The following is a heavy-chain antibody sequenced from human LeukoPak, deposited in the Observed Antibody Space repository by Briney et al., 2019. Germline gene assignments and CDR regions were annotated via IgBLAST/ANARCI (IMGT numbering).Heavy chain of an antibody. V-gene: IGHV3-23*01. Sequence: GGSLRLSCAASGFTFSSYAMSWVRQAPGKGLEWVSAISGSGGSTYYADSVKGRFTISRDNSKNTLYLQMNSLRAEDTAVYYCARALVYDSSGYHVLEYAFDIXGQGTMVTVSS. D-gene: IGHD3-22*01. J-gene: IGHJ3*02. CDR2: ISGSGGST. CDR1: GFTFSSYA. CDR3: ARALVYDSSGYHVLEYAFDI.